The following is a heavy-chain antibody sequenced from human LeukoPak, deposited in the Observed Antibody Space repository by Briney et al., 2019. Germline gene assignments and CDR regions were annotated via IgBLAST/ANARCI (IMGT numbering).Heavy chain of an antibody. CDR3: ARDYVDTAMVKGYYYMDV. J-gene: IGHJ6*03. CDR1: GFTFSSYG. Sequence: GGSLRLSCAASGFTFSSYGMHWIRQAPGKGLEWVAVIWYDGSNKYYADSVKGRFTISRDNSKNTLYLQMNSLRAEDTAVYYCARDYVDTAMVKGYYYMDVWGKGTTVTVSS. D-gene: IGHD5-18*01. CDR2: IWYDGSNK. V-gene: IGHV3-33*01.